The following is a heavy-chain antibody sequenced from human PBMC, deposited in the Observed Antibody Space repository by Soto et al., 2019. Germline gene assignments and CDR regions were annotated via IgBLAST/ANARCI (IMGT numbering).Heavy chain of an antibody. V-gene: IGHV3-21*01. J-gene: IGHJ4*02. Sequence: EVQLVESGGGLVKPGGSLRLSCAASGFTFSSYSMNWVRQAPGKGLEWVSSISSSSSYIYYADSVKGRFTISRDNAKNALYLRMNSLRAEDTAVYYCARLYSSGWYIGYFDYWGQGTLVTVSS. CDR3: ARLYSSGWYIGYFDY. CDR1: GFTFSSYS. CDR2: ISSSSSYI. D-gene: IGHD6-13*01.